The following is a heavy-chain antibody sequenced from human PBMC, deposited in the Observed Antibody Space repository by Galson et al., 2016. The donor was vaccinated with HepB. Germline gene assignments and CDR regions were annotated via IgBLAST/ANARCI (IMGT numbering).Heavy chain of an antibody. D-gene: IGHD3-16*01. V-gene: IGHV3-7*01. CDR2: IRQDGGQK. Sequence: SLRLSCAASGFTFSNYWMSWVRQTPGKGLGWVANIRQDGGQKSYVDSVKGRFTISRDNAKESLYLQMSSLRVDDTAVYYCAREGSGGFDHWGQGTLVTVSS. J-gene: IGHJ4*02. CDR3: AREGSGGFDH. CDR1: GFTFSNYW.